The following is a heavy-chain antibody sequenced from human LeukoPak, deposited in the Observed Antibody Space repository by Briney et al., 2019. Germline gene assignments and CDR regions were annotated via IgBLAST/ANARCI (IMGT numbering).Heavy chain of an antibody. CDR2: IYHSGTT. D-gene: IGHD3-16*02. V-gene: IGHV4-4*07. CDR3: ARGLRDDYVWGSYRFDY. CDR1: GGSIKNYF. Sequence: SETLSLTCTVSGGSIKNYFWSWIRQPAGKGLEWIGRIYHSGTTNYNPSLKSRVTISVDTSKNQFSLKLSSVTAADTAVYYCARGLRDDYVWGSYRFDYWGQGTLVTVSS. J-gene: IGHJ4*02.